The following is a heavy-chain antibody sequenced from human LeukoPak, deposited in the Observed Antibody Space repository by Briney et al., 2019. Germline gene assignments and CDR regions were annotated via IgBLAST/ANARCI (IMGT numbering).Heavy chain of an antibody. CDR1: GFTFSSYW. J-gene: IGHJ6*02. CDR3: ASDRVFYGLDV. CDR2: IKSDGSET. V-gene: IGHV3-74*01. Sequence: GGSLRLSCAASGFTFSSYWMHWVRHAPGKGLMWVSRIKSDGSETSYADSVKGRFTISRDNARNTLYLQMNSLRPEDTAIYYCASDRVFYGLDVWGQGTTVTVSS.